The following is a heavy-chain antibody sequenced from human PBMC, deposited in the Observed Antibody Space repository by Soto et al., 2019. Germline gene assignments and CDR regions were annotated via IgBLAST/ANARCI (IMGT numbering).Heavy chain of an antibody. CDR3: ARVERGTATTVVDAFDI. Sequence: SETLSLTCAVYGRSFSGYYWSWIRQPPGKGLEWIGEINHSGSTNYNPSLKSRVTISVDTSKNQFSLKLSSVTAADTAVYYCARVERGTATTVVDAFDIWGQGTMVTVSS. CDR1: GRSFSGYY. J-gene: IGHJ3*02. V-gene: IGHV4-34*01. D-gene: IGHD1-1*01. CDR2: INHSGST.